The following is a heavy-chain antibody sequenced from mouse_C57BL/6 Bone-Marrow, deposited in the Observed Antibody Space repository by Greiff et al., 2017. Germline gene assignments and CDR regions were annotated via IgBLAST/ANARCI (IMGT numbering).Heavy chain of an antibody. Sequence: VQLQQSGTVLARPGASVKMSCKTSGYTFTSYWMHWVKQRPGQGLEWIGAIYPGNSDTSYNQKFKGKANLTAVTSASTAYMELSRLTNEDSAVYYCTREDEGYPYWYFDVWGTGTTVTVSS. CDR2: IYPGNSDT. V-gene: IGHV1-5*01. CDR1: GYTFTSYW. D-gene: IGHD2-3*01. J-gene: IGHJ1*03. CDR3: TREDEGYPYWYFDV.